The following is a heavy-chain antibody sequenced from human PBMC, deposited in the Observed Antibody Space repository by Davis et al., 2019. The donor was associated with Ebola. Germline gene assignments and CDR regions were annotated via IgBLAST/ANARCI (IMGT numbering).Heavy chain of an antibody. D-gene: IGHD2-2*01. CDR3: ARQDCSSTSCYRGGLQADAFDI. CDR2: IYYSGST. V-gene: IGHV4-39*01. CDR1: GGSISSSSYY. J-gene: IGHJ3*02. Sequence: SETLSLTCTVSGGSISSSSYYWGWIRQPPGKGLEWIGSIYYSGSTYYNPSLKSRVTISVDTSKNQFSLKLSSVTAADTAVYYCARQDCSSTSCYRGGLQADAFDIWGQGTMVTVSS.